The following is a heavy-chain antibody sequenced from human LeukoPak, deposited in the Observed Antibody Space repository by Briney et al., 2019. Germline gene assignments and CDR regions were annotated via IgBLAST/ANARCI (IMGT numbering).Heavy chain of an antibody. Sequence: PSETLSLTCTVSGVSIGSQYWSWIRQSPGEGLEWIGCVYNRGTTVYNPSLTGRVTISVNTSKNQYSLNLRSVTAADAAVYYCARDAYWGQGILVTVSS. V-gene: IGHV4-59*11. J-gene: IGHJ4*02. CDR2: VYNRGTT. CDR3: ARDAY. CDR1: GVSIGSQY.